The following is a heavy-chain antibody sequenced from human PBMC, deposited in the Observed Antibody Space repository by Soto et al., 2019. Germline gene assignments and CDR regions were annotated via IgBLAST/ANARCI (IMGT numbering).Heavy chain of an antibody. J-gene: IGHJ6*02. CDR2: ISAYNGNT. Sequence: QVQLVQSGAEVKKPGASVKVSCKASGYTFTSYGISWVRQAPGQGLEWMGWISAYNGNTNYAQKLQGRVTMTTDTSTSTADMELRSLRSDDTAVYYCARDHVEYSSSSKAYGMDVWGQVTTVTVSS. V-gene: IGHV1-18*04. CDR3: ARDHVEYSSSSKAYGMDV. CDR1: GYTFTSYG. D-gene: IGHD6-6*01.